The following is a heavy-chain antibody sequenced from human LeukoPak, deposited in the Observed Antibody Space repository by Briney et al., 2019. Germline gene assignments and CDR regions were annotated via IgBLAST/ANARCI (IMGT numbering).Heavy chain of an antibody. CDR2: IIPILGIA. J-gene: IGHJ3*02. D-gene: IGHD4-17*01. V-gene: IGHV1-69*04. CDR3: ARGGAYGDYEGPYDAFDI. Sequence: ASVKVSCKASGYTFTSYGISWVRQAPGQGLEWMGRIIPILGIANYAQKFQGRVTITADKSTSTAYMELSSLRSEDTAVYYCARGGAYGDYEGPYDAFDIWGQGTMVTVSS. CDR1: GYTFTSYG.